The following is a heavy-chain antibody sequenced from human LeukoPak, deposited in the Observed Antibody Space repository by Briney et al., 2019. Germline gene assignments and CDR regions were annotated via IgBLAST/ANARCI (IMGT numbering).Heavy chain of an antibody. V-gene: IGHV1-18*01. Sequence: GASVTVSFKPSGYTFTNYNLAWVRQAPGEGLEWMGWISPYNGDTNYAPKFQGRVTLTTDTSTSTGYMELRNLRSDDTAVYYCAREAADHLDYWGQGTLVTVSS. J-gene: IGHJ4*02. CDR1: GYTFTNYN. CDR3: AREAADHLDY. CDR2: ISPYNGDT.